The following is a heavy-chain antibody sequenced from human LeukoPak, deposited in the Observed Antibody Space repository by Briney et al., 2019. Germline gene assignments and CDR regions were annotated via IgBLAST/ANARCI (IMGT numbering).Heavy chain of an antibody. D-gene: IGHD3-10*01. J-gene: IGHJ5*02. Sequence: SETLSLTCTVSGGSISSYYWSWIRQPPGKGLEWIGYIYTSGSTNYNPSLKSRVTISVDTSKNQFSLKLSSVTAADTAVYYCARTQPYYYGSGFFWFDPWGQGTLVTVSS. V-gene: IGHV4-4*09. CDR3: ARTQPYYYGSGFFWFDP. CDR2: IYTSGST. CDR1: GGSISSYY.